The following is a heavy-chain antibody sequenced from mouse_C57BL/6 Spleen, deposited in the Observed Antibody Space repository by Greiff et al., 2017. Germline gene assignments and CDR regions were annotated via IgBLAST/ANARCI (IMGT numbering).Heavy chain of an antibody. CDR3: ARGGDDYGSPDYYAMDY. V-gene: IGHV1-82*01. CDR2: IYPGDGDT. Sequence: QVQLKESGPELAKPGASVQISCKASGYAFSSSWLNWVKQRPGQGLEWLGRIYPGDGDTNYNGKFKGTATLTADKSSSTAYMQLSSLPSEEASVDYCARGGDDYGSPDYYAMDYWGQGTSGTVSS. D-gene: IGHD1-1*01. CDR1: GYAFSSSW. J-gene: IGHJ4*01.